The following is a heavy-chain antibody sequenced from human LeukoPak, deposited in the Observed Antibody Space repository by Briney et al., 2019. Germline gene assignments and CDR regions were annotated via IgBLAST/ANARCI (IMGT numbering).Heavy chain of an antibody. CDR3: AKTAEAAAYYFDS. Sequence: GGSLRLSCAVSGFIFNSYAMSWVRQAPGKGLEWVSSISASGGSTYHADSVKGRFTISRDNSKNTLYLQMNNLRAEDTAVYYCAKTAEAAAYYFDSWGQGTLVTVSS. D-gene: IGHD6-13*01. V-gene: IGHV3-23*01. CDR1: GFIFNSYA. CDR2: ISASGGST. J-gene: IGHJ4*02.